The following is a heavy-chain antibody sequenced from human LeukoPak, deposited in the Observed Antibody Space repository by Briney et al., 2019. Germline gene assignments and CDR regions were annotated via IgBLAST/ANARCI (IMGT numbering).Heavy chain of an antibody. CDR3: ARVSFGSGSYYTELGFDY. CDR1: GFTFSRYA. V-gene: IGHV3-30-3*01. J-gene: IGHJ4*02. D-gene: IGHD3-10*01. CDR2: VSDDGSNK. Sequence: GGSLRLSCAASGFTFSRYAMHWVRQAPGKGLEWVAVVSDDGSNKCYADSVKGRFTISRDDSKNTLYLQMNSLIPEDTALYYCARVSFGSGSYYTELGFDYWGQGTLVTVSS.